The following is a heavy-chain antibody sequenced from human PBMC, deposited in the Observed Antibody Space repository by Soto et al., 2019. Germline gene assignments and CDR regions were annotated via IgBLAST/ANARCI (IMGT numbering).Heavy chain of an antibody. CDR1: GGSISTSGDY. CDR3: ARVSNDYFYGWFDP. J-gene: IGHJ5*02. D-gene: IGHD4-17*01. CDR2: ISHSGIT. V-gene: IGHV4-31*03. Sequence: PSETLSLTCTVSGGSISTSGDYWSWIRQHPGKGLEWIGYISHSGITEYNPSLKSRLTLSMDTSTNQVYLEINSVKAADTAVYYCARVSNDYFYGWFDPWGQGTPVT.